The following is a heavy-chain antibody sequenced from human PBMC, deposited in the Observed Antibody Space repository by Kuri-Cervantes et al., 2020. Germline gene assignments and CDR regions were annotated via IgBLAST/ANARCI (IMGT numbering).Heavy chain of an antibody. CDR3: ARDDCGGDCYNWFDP. CDR2: IIPIFGTA. J-gene: IGHJ5*02. D-gene: IGHD2-21*02. CDR1: GGTFSSYA. V-gene: IGHV1-69*06. Sequence: SVKVSCKASGGTFSSYAISWVRQAPGQGLEWMGGIIPIFGTANYAQKFQGRVTITADKSTSTAYMELSSLRSEDTAVYYCARDDCGGDCYNWFDPWGQGTLVTVSS.